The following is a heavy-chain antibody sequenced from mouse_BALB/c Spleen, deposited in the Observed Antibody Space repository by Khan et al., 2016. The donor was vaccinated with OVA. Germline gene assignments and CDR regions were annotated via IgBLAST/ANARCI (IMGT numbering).Heavy chain of an antibody. J-gene: IGHJ3*01. Sequence: VRLQQSGPELVKPGASVKMSCKASGYTFTNYVTHWVKQKPGQGLEWIGYINPHNDGTRFHEKFKGKATLTSDKSSSTAYMELSSLTSEDSAVYYCSRAASNCDFSFAYWGQGTLVTVSA. V-gene: IGHV1S136*01. D-gene: IGHD4-1*01. CDR3: SRAASNCDFSFAY. CDR1: GYTFTNYV. CDR2: INPHNDGT.